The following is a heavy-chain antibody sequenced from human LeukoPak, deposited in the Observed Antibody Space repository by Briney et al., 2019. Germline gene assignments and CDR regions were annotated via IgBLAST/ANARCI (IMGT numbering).Heavy chain of an antibody. CDR3: ARLNDYGDYIDY. D-gene: IGHD4-17*01. CDR1: GFTFSSYS. V-gene: IGHV3-21*01. J-gene: IGHJ4*02. Sequence: GGSLRLSCAASGFTFSSYSMNWVRQAPGKGLEWVSSISSSSSYIYYADSVKGRFTISRDNAKNSLYLQMNSLRAEDTAVYYCARLNDYGDYIDYWGQGTLVTVSS. CDR2: ISSSSSYI.